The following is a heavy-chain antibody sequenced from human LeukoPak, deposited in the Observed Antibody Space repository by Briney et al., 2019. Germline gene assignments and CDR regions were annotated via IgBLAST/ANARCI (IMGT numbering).Heavy chain of an antibody. CDR2: ISSSGSTI. D-gene: IGHD5-12*01. Sequence: GGSLRLSCAASGFTFSDYYMSWIRQAPGKGLEWVSYISSSGSTIYYADSVKGRFTISRGNAKNSLYLQMNSLRAEDTAVYYCAREGNSGYDTRPYYFDYWGQGTLVTVSS. V-gene: IGHV3-11*01. CDR3: AREGNSGYDTRPYYFDY. CDR1: GFTFSDYY. J-gene: IGHJ4*02.